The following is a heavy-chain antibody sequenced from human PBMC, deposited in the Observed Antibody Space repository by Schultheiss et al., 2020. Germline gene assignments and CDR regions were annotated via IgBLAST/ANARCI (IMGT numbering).Heavy chain of an antibody. CDR1: GGSISSGGYY. CDR2: IYYSGST. D-gene: IGHD3-3*01. V-gene: IGHV4-31*03. Sequence: TLSLTCTVSGGSISSGGYYWSWIRQHPGKGLEWIGYIYYSGSTYYNPSLKSRVTISVDTSKNQFSLKLSSVTAADTAVYYCASLNYDFWSRYYYGMDVWGQGTTVTVSS. CDR3: ASLNYDFWSRYYYGMDV. J-gene: IGHJ6*02.